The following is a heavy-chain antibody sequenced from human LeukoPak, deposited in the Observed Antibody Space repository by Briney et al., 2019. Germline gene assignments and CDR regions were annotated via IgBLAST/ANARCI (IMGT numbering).Heavy chain of an antibody. CDR2: ISSSSSYI. CDR3: ARDNYDILTGYYTDY. Sequence: GGSLRLSCAASGFTFSSYSMNWVRQAPGKGLEWVSSISSSSSYIYYADSVKGRFTISRDNAKNSLYLQMNSLRAEDTAVYYCARDNYDILTGYYTDYWGQGTLVTVSS. D-gene: IGHD3-9*01. CDR1: GFTFSSYS. V-gene: IGHV3-21*01. J-gene: IGHJ4*02.